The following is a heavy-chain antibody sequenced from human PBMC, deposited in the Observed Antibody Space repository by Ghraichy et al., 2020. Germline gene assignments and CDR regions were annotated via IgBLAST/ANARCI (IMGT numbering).Heavy chain of an antibody. CDR2: IYSGGST. CDR1: GFTVSSNY. V-gene: IGHV3-53*04. D-gene: IGHD1-26*01. CDR3: ARGGGTDYYYYGMDV. J-gene: IGHJ6*02. Sequence: LTCAASGFTVSSNYMSWVRQAPGKGLEWVSVIYSGGSTYYADSVKGRFTISRHNSKNTLYLQMNSLRAEDTAVYYCARGGGTDYYYYGMDVWGQGTTVTVSS.